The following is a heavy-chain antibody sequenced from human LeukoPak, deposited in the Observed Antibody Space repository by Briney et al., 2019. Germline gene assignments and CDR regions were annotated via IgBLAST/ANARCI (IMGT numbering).Heavy chain of an antibody. D-gene: IGHD5-18*01. Sequence: GGSLRLFCAASGFTFSNAWMSWVRQAPGKGLEWVGRIKSKTDGGTTDYAAPVKGRFTISRDDSKNTLYLQMNSLKTEDTAVYYCTTRRGYSYGSPHYWGQGTLVTVSS. CDR1: GFTFSNAW. CDR2: IKSKTDGGTT. CDR3: TTRRGYSYGSPHY. J-gene: IGHJ4*02. V-gene: IGHV3-15*01.